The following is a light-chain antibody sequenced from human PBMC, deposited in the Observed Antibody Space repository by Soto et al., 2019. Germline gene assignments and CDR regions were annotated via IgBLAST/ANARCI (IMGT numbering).Light chain of an antibody. CDR2: AAS. Sequence: DIQMTQSPSSLSASVGDRVTITCRASQGISTYLNWYQQKPGKAPKLLIYAASSLQSGVPSRFSGSGSETDFTLTISSLQPEDFATYSCQQSYNTTWTFGQGTRLEIK. CDR3: QQSYNTTWT. CDR1: QGISTY. J-gene: IGKJ5*01. V-gene: IGKV1-39*01.